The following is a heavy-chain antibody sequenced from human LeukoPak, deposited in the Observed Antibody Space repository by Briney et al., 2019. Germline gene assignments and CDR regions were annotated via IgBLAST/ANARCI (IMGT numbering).Heavy chain of an antibody. D-gene: IGHD2-15*01. CDR1: GYTLTELS. V-gene: IGHV1-24*01. J-gene: IGHJ4*02. CDR3: ATDRGYCSGGSCYALDDYYFDS. CDR2: FDPEDGET. Sequence: APVKPSCKVSGYTLTELSMHWVRQPPGKGLEWMGGFDPEDGETIYAQKFQGRVTMTEDTSTDTAYMELSSLGSEDTAVYYCATDRGYCSGGSCYALDDYYFDSWGQGTLVTVSS.